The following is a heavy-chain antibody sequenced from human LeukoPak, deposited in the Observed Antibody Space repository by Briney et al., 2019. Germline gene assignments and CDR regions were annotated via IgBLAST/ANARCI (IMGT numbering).Heavy chain of an antibody. J-gene: IGHJ4*02. CDR3: ARVEWFGERDSDY. V-gene: IGHV3-21*01. Sequence: GGSLRLSCAASGFTFSSYSMNWARQAPGKGLEWVSSISSSSSYIYYADSVKGRFTISRDNAKNSLYLQMNSLRAEDTAVYYCARVEWFGERDSDYWGQGTLVTVSS. CDR1: GFTFSSYS. D-gene: IGHD3-10*01. CDR2: ISSSSSYI.